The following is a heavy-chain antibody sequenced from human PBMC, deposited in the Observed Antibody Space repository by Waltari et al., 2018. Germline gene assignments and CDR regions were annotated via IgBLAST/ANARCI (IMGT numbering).Heavy chain of an antibody. CDR1: GDSISSSRYY. D-gene: IGHD6-19*01. J-gene: IGHJ2*01. CDR3: ARTVAGFIGSWYFDL. CDR2: IYYSGST. V-gene: IGHV4-39*01. Sequence: LQLQESGPGLVKPSETLSLTCTVSGDSISSSRYYWGWIRQPPGKGPEWIASIYYSGSTYYNPSLKSRVTISVDTSKNQFSLKPSSVTAADTAVYYCARTVAGFIGSWYFDLWGRGTLVTVSS.